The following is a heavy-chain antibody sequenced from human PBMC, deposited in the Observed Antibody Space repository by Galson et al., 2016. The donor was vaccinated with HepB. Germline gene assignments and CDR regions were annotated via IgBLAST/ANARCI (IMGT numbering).Heavy chain of an antibody. CDR1: GVTFSDYY. CDR3: ASGGSSGWYSGYYNLVV. V-gene: IGHV3-11*01. J-gene: IGHJ6*02. CDR2: ISSSGAAK. Sequence: SLRLSCADSGVTFSDYYMTWIRQAPGQGLEWVSYISSSGAAKYYADSVKGRFTISRDNTKNSLYLQMNSLRAEDTAVYYCASGGSSGWYSGYYNLVVWGQGTTVTVSS. D-gene: IGHD6-19*01.